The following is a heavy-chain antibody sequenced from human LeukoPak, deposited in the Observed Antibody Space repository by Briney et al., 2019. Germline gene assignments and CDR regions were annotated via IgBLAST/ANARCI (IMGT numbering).Heavy chain of an antibody. CDR2: MNPNSGDT. D-gene: IGHD3-22*01. CDR3: ARGLGTYDTSELTWPMISF. CDR1: GCTFTSYE. V-gene: IGHV1-8*01. Sequence: WASVTVSCTASGCTFTSYEINWVRQATGQGLEWMGWMNPNSGDTAYAQKFQGRITMTRSTSISTAYMELSGLRSEDTAVYYCARGLGTYDTSELTWPMISFWGQGTLVTVSS. J-gene: IGHJ4*02.